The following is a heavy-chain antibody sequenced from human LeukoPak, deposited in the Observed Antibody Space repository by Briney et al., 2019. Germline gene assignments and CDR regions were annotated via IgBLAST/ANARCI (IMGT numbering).Heavy chain of an antibody. J-gene: IGHJ5*02. D-gene: IGHD3-10*01. Sequence: GGSLRLSGAASGFTFSSYWMHWFRQAPGKGLVWVSRVDSDGTTTNYADSVKGRFTISRANAKNTLYLQMNSRRAEDTAGYICARYVFPYYYASGETGNWFDLWGQGTLVPVSS. V-gene: IGHV3-74*01. CDR3: ARYVFPYYYASGETGNWFDL. CDR1: GFTFSSYW. CDR2: VDSDGTTT.